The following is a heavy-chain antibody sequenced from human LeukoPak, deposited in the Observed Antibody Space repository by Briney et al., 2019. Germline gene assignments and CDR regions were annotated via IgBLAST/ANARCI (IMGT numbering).Heavy chain of an antibody. V-gene: IGHV3-48*03. CDR1: GFTFSSYE. CDR2: ISSSGSTI. D-gene: IGHD6-13*01. J-gene: IGHJ6*02. CDR3: ARTIGQYSNSWLYFYYGLDV. Sequence: GGSLRLSCAASGFTFSSYEMNWVRQAPGKGLEWVSYISSSGSTIYYADSVKGRFTISRDNAKNSLYLQMNSLRTEDTAVYYCARTIGQYSNSWLYFYYGLDVWGQGTTVTVSS.